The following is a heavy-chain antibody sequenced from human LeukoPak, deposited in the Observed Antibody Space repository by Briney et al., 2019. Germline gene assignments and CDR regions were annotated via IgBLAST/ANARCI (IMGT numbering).Heavy chain of an antibody. Sequence: GGSLRLSCSASGFTFSSYAMSWVRQAPGKGLAWVSTISGGSGSTYCADSVKGRFTISRDNSKNTLYLQMNSLRDEDTAVYYCAKHRFESGGYHSTDWGQGTLVTVSS. V-gene: IGHV3-23*01. CDR1: GFTFSSYA. J-gene: IGHJ4*02. CDR3: AKHRFESGGYHSTD. D-gene: IGHD3-22*01. CDR2: ISGGSGST.